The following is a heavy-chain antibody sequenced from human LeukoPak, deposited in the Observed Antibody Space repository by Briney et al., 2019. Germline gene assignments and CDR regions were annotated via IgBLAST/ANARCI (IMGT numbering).Heavy chain of an antibody. CDR3: ASFYCSGGSCYQYYYYYYMDV. V-gene: IGHV4-59*08. D-gene: IGHD2-15*01. CDR1: GGSISSYY. CDR2: IYYSGST. Sequence: PSETLSLTCTVSGGSISSYYWSWLRQPPGKGLEWIGYIYYSGSTYSNPSLRSRVTISVDTSKNQFSLKLSSVTAADTAVYYCASFYCSGGSCYQYYYYYYMDVWGKGTTVTISS. J-gene: IGHJ6*03.